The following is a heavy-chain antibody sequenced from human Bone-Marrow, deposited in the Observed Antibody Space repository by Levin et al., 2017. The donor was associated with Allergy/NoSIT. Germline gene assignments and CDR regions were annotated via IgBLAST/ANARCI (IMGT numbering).Heavy chain of an antibody. V-gene: IGHV1-18*01. J-gene: IGHJ3*02. Sequence: EASVKVSCKASGYTFTSYGISWVRQAPGQGLEWMGWISAYNGNTNYAQKLQGRVTMTTDTSTSTAYMELRSLRSDDTAVYYCASLNEYSSGWSNDAFDIWGQGTMVTVSS. CDR3: ASLNEYSSGWSNDAFDI. CDR2: ISAYNGNT. CDR1: GYTFTSYG. D-gene: IGHD6-19*01.